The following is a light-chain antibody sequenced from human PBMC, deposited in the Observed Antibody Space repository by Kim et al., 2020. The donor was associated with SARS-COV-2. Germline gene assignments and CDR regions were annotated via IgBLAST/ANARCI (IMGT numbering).Light chain of an antibody. CDR2: GKN. Sequence: SSELTQDPAVSVALGQTVRITCQGDSLRNYFASWYQQKPGQAPVLVIYGKNNRPSGIPDRFSGSSSGNTASLTITGAQAEDEADYYCNYRDSSGNHVVFG. CDR3: NYRDSSGNHVV. J-gene: IGLJ2*01. CDR1: SLRNYF. V-gene: IGLV3-19*01.